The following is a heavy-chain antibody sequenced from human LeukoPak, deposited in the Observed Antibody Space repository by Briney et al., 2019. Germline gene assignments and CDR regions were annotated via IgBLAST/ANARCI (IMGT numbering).Heavy chain of an antibody. D-gene: IGHD3-22*01. V-gene: IGHV3-33*01. CDR1: GFTFSSYG. CDR2: IWYDGGNK. Sequence: PGRSLRLSCAASGFTFSSYGMHWVRQAPGKGLEWVAVIWYDGGNKYYADSVKGRFTISRDNSKNTLYLQMNSLRAEDTAVYYCARGAYYYDSSGYYPEEYNWFDPWGQGTLVTVSS. CDR3: ARGAYYYDSSGYYPEEYNWFDP. J-gene: IGHJ5*02.